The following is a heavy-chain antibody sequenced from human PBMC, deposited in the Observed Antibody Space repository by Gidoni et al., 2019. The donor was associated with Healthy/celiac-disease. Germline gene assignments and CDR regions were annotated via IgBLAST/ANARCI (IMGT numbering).Heavy chain of an antibody. V-gene: IGHV3-64D*06. D-gene: IGHD3-3*01. CDR3: VKGGGYYDFWSGPPNY. CDR1: GFPFSSYA. J-gene: IGHJ4*02. CDR2: ISSNGGST. Sequence: EVQLVESGGGLVQPGGSLRLSCSASGFPFSSYAMHWVRQAPGKGLEYVSAISSNGGSTYYADSVKGRFTISRDNSKNTLYLQMSSLRAEDTAVYYCVKGGGYYDFWSGPPNYWGQGTLVTVSS.